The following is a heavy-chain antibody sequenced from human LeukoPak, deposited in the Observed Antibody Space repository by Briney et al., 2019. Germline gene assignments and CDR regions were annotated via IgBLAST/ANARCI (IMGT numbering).Heavy chain of an antibody. CDR3: ARGRNSVYYFNVVAPYYFGY. CDR1: GYTFTGYY. Sequence: ASVKVSCKASGYTFTGYYMHWVRQAPGQGLEWMGRINPNSGGTNYAQKFQGRVTMTRDTSINTAYMDLSRLRSDDTAVYYCARGRNSVYYFNVVAPYYFGYWGQGTLVTVSS. D-gene: IGHD3-3*01. J-gene: IGHJ4*02. V-gene: IGHV1-2*06. CDR2: INPNSGGT.